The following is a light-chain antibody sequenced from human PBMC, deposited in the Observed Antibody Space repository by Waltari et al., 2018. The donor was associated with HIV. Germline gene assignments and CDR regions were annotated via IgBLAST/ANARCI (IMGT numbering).Light chain of an antibody. CDR3: QSYDSSLGGFYV. Sequence: QSVLTQPPSVSGASGQRVTISCTGSSFNIGASYDIHWYQQLPGTAPKLLIFDNINRPSGVPDRFSGSKFATSASLAITGLQAEDEADYYCQSYDSSLGGFYVFGTGTKVTVL. CDR1: SFNIGASYD. CDR2: DNI. J-gene: IGLJ1*01. V-gene: IGLV1-40*01.